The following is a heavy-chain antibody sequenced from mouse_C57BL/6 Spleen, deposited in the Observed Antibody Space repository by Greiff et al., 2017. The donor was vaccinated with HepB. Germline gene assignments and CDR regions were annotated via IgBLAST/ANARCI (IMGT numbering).Heavy chain of an antibody. CDR1: GYTFTSYW. J-gene: IGHJ4*01. CDR2: INPSNGGT. V-gene: IGHV1-53*01. D-gene: IGHD1-1*01. CDR3: ARGAYYYGSSYYYAMDY. Sequence: QVQLQQSGTELVKPGASVKLSCKASGYTFTSYWMHWVKQRPGQGLEWIGNINPSNGGTNYNEKFKSKATLTVDKSSSTAYMQLSSLTSEDSAVYYCARGAYYYGSSYYYAMDYWGQGTSVTVSS.